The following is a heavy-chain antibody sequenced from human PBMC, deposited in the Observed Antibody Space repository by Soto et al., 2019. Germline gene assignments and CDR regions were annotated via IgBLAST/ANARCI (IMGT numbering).Heavy chain of an antibody. CDR2: IYTSGST. CDR1: GGSISSYY. CDR3: ARDESKRYSGSYDY. J-gene: IGHJ4*02. Sequence: SETLSLTCTVSGGSISSYYWSWIRQPAGKGLEWIGRIYTSGSTNYNPSLKSRVTMSVDTSKNQFSLKLSSVTAADTAVYYCARDESKRYSGSYDYWGQGTLVTVSS. V-gene: IGHV4-4*07. D-gene: IGHD1-26*01.